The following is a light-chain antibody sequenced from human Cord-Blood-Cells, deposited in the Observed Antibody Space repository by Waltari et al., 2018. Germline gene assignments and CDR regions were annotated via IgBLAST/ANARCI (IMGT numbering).Light chain of an antibody. CDR3: SSYTSSSTLAV. J-gene: IGLJ3*02. V-gene: IGLV2-14*01. CDR1: RSDVGGYHY. Sequence: QSALTQPASVSGSPGPSIPLPCTGPRSDVGGYHYVSWYQQHPGKAPKLMIYDVSNRPSGVSNRFSGSKSGNTASLTISGLQAEDEADYYCSSYTSSSTLAVFGGGTKLTVL. CDR2: DVS.